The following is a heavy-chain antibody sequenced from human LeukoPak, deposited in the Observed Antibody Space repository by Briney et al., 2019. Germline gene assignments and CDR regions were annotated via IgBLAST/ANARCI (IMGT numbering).Heavy chain of an antibody. CDR3: ARDRGKTFAYYYMDV. J-gene: IGHJ6*03. D-gene: IGHD1-14*01. CDR2: MNPNSGNT. Sequence: ASVKVSCKASGYTFTSYDINWVRQATGQGLEWMGWMNPNSGNTGYAQKFQGRVTMTRNTSISTAYMELSSLRSEDTAVYYCARDRGKTFAYYYMDVWGKGTTVTVSS. CDR1: GYTFTSYD. V-gene: IGHV1-8*01.